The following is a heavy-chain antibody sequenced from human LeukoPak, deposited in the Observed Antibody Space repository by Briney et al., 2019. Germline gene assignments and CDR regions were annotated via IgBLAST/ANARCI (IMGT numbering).Heavy chain of an antibody. CDR1: GFTFSSYG. J-gene: IGHJ3*02. Sequence: GGSLRLSCAASGFTFSSYGMHWVRQAPGKGLEWVAFIRYDGSNKYYADSVKGRFTISRDNSKNTLYLQMNSLRAEDTAVYYCAKRDNYYDSSGGYGDDAFDIWGQGTMVTVSS. V-gene: IGHV3-30*02. CDR3: AKRDNYYDSSGGYGDDAFDI. D-gene: IGHD3-22*01. CDR2: IRYDGSNK.